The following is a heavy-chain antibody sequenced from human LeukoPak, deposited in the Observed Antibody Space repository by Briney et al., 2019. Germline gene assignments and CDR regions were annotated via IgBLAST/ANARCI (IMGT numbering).Heavy chain of an antibody. J-gene: IGHJ4*02. Sequence: GGSLRLSCAASGFTVSSNYMSWVRQAPGKGPEWVSVIYSGGSAYYADSVKGRFTISRDNSKNTLYLQMNSLRAEDTAVYYCARSGWSIPHYWGQGTLVTVSS. V-gene: IGHV3-66*01. CDR2: IYSGGSA. CDR1: GFTVSSNY. CDR3: ARSGWSIPHY. D-gene: IGHD6-19*01.